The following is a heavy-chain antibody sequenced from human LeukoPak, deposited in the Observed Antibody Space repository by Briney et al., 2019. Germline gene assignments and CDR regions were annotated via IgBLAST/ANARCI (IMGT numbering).Heavy chain of an antibody. CDR3: ARRRVTVIVVSTFDS. Sequence: SEILSLTCAVYGGSFTNYFWSWVRQSPGKGLEWIGEVADYGSVNYNPSLQSRVTISLDTSKNHFSLKVSSMTAADTAVYYCARRRVTVIVVSTFDSWGQGTLVTVSS. J-gene: IGHJ4*02. CDR2: VADYGSV. V-gene: IGHV4-34*01. D-gene: IGHD3-22*01. CDR1: GGSFTNYF.